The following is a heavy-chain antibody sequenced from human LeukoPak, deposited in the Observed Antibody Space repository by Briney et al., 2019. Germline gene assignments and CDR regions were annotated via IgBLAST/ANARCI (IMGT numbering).Heavy chain of an antibody. Sequence: GGSLRLSCAASGFTFSSYSMNWVRQAPGKGLEWVSYISSSGSSIHYADSVKGRFAISRDNAKNSLYLQMNSLRAEDTAVYYCARDHEERWLMANYYYYYMDVWGKGTTVTISS. CDR2: ISSSGSSI. D-gene: IGHD5-24*01. CDR1: GFTFSSYS. CDR3: ARDHEERWLMANYYYYYMDV. V-gene: IGHV3-21*01. J-gene: IGHJ6*03.